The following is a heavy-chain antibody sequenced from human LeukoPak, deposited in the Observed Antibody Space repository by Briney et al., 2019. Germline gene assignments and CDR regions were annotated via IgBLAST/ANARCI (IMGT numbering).Heavy chain of an antibody. J-gene: IGHJ4*02. CDR2: IYTSGST. Sequence: SETLSLTCTVSGGSISSYYWSWIRQPAGKGLECIGRIYTSGSTNYNPSLMSRVTMSVDTSKNQFSLKLSSVAAADTAVYYCARGDYVWGSYRYFDYWGQGTLVTVSS. V-gene: IGHV4-4*07. CDR3: ARGDYVWGSYRYFDY. CDR1: GGSISSYY. D-gene: IGHD3-16*02.